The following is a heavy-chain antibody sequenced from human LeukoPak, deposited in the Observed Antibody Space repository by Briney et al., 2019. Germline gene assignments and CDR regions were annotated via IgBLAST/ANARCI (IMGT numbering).Heavy chain of an antibody. CDR2: IKQDGSEK. D-gene: IGHD3-3*01. Sequence: GGSLRLSCAASGFTFSNYWMTWVRQAPGKGLEWVADIKQDGSEKLYVKSVRGRFTISRDNAKMSLFLQMNSLRAEDTAVYYCARDDGVVHGVYYMDVWGKGTTVTVS. J-gene: IGHJ6*03. CDR1: GFTFSNYW. CDR3: ARDDGVVHGVYYMDV. V-gene: IGHV3-7*01.